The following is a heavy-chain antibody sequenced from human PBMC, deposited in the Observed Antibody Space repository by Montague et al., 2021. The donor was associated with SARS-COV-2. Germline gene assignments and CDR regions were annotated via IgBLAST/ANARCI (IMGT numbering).Heavy chain of an antibody. CDR1: GFTFNSYA. Sequence: SLRLSCAASGFTFNSYAMSWVRQAPGKGLKWVSGIGGSGDYTHYADSVRGRFTISRDNSKNTLFLQMDNLRADDTAVYYCANHGGLLRTFDWSYWGQGTLVTVSS. CDR2: IGGSGDYT. CDR3: ANHGGLLRTFDWSY. V-gene: IGHV3-23*01. J-gene: IGHJ4*02. D-gene: IGHD3-9*01.